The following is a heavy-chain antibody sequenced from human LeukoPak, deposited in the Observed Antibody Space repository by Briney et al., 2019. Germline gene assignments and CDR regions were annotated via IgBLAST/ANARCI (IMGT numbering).Heavy chain of an antibody. CDR1: GFSFTNYP. CDR3: AKHYPLSEDSGSHLDY. D-gene: IGHD3-10*01. Sequence: GGSLRLSCAASGFSFTNYPMSWVRQAPGKGLEWVSAISGSGGGTYYADSVRGRFTISRDNSKNTLYLQMNSLRAEDTAVYYCAKHYPLSEDSGSHLDYWGQGTLVTVSS. V-gene: IGHV3-23*01. CDR2: ISGSGGGT. J-gene: IGHJ4*02.